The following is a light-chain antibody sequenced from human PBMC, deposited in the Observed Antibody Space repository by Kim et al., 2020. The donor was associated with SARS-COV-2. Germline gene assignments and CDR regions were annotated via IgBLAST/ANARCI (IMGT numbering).Light chain of an antibody. CDR1: SSDVGGYNY. V-gene: IGLV2-14*03. J-gene: IGLJ1*01. Sequence: PGQSITISCTGTSSDVGGYNYVSWYQQHPGKAPKLMIYDVSNRPSGVSNRFSGSKSGNTASLTISGLQAEDEADYYCSSYTSSSWVFGTGTKVTVL. CDR2: DVS. CDR3: SSYTSSSWV.